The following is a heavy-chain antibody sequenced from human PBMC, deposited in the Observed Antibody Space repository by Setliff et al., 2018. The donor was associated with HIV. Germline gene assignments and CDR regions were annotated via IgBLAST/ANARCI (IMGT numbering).Heavy chain of an antibody. CDR2: TYYRSKWYN. CDR1: GDSVSSNSAA. Sequence: SQTLSLTCAISGDSVSSNSAAWNWIRQSPSRGLEWLGRTYYRSKWYNDYAVSVKSRITINPDTSKNQFSLKLSSVTAADTAVYYCARVDCSSTSCYRDYYYYMDVWGKGTTVTVSS. CDR3: ARVDCSSTSCYRDYYYYMDV. D-gene: IGHD2-2*01. V-gene: IGHV6-1*01. J-gene: IGHJ6*03.